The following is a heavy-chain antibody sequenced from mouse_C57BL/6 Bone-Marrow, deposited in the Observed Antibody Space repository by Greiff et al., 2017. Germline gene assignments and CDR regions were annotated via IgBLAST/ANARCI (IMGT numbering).Heavy chain of an antibody. CDR3: ARHCYGSSFDY. CDR2: ISSGGSYT. J-gene: IGHJ2*01. Sequence: EVNLVESGGDLVKPGGSLKLSCAASGFTFSSYGMSWVRPTPDKRLEWVATISSGGSYTYYPDSVKGRFTISRDNAKNTLYLQMSSLKSEDTAMYYCARHCYGSSFDYWGQGTTLTVSS. CDR1: GFTFSSYG. D-gene: IGHD1-1*01. V-gene: IGHV5-6*01.